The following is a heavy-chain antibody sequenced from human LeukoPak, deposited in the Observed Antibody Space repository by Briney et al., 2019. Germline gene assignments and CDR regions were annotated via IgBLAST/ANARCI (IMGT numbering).Heavy chain of an antibody. Sequence: PGGSLRLSCATSGFIFSGYYMSWIRQAPGKGLEWVSYVSGSGNDISYADSVKGRLTISRDNAKGSLYLQMNSLGAADTAVYYCGTHAGRTGSDDWGQGTLVTVSS. CDR3: GTHAGRTGSDD. CDR2: VSGSGNDI. J-gene: IGHJ4*02. V-gene: IGHV3-11*01. CDR1: GFIFSGYY. D-gene: IGHD3/OR15-3a*01.